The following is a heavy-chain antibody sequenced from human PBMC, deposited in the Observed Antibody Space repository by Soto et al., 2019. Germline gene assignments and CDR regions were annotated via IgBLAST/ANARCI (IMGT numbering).Heavy chain of an antibody. Sequence: RASLSLSCAASGFTFLSYAMSWVRQAPGTGLEWVSAISGSGGSTYYADSVKGRFTISRDNSKNTLYLQMNSLRAEDTAVNYCAKGVDEDSSGYRYYEYGRAVWGQGTTVTVS. J-gene: IGHJ6*02. V-gene: IGHV3-23*01. CDR2: ISGSGGST. D-gene: IGHD3-22*01. CDR3: AKGVDEDSSGYRYYEYGRAV. CDR1: GFTFLSYA.